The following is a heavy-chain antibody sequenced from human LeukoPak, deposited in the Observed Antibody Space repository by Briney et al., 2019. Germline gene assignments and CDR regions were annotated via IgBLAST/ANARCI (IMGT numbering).Heavy chain of an antibody. CDR2: INWNGGST. V-gene: IGHV3-20*04. CDR1: GFTFGDYA. Sequence: GGSLRLSCTASGFTFGDYAMSWVRQAPGKGLEWVSGINWNGGSTGYADSVKGRFTISRDNAKNSLYLQMNSLRAEDTALYYCARGPQSPPQNWFDPWGQGTLVTVSS. J-gene: IGHJ5*02. CDR3: ARGPQSPPQNWFDP.